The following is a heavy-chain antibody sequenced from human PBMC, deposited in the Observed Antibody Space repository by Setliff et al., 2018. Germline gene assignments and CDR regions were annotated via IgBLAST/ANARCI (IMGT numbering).Heavy chain of an antibody. CDR1: GGSISEANYY. V-gene: IGHV4-61*09. CDR2: IYTRGST. Sequence: RASETLSLTCTVSGGSISEANYYWSWIRPPAGKGLEWIGHIYTRGSTNYNPSLRSRVSISVDTSKNHFSLRLSSVTAADTAVYYCAGYQGSGSNYKVVNWFDPWGQGTLVTAPQ. J-gene: IGHJ5*02. CDR3: AGYQGSGSNYKVVNWFDP. D-gene: IGHD3-10*01.